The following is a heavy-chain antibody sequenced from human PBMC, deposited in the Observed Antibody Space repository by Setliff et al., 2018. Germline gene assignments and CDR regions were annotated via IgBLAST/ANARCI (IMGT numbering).Heavy chain of an antibody. D-gene: IGHD3-10*01. V-gene: IGHV4-34*01. CDR1: GGFTSSFY. CDR3: ARRWNFGPYGSGIHDGFDM. Sequence: SETLSLTCTISGGFTSSFYWSWIRQPPGKGLEWIGEINHYGSTKYKSSLKSRVTISVDTPKNQFSLKLHSVTAADTAIYYCARRWNFGPYGSGIHDGFDMWGEGTMVTVSS. J-gene: IGHJ3*02. CDR2: INHYGST.